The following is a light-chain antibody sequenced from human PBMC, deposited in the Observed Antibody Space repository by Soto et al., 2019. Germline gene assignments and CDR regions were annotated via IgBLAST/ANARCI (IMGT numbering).Light chain of an antibody. J-gene: IGLJ1*01. Sequence: QSALTQPASVSGSPGQSITIFCTGTSSDVGGYDYVSWYQQHPDKAPKLMIYEVTNRPSGVSNRFSGSKSGNTASLTISGLLAEDEADYYCTSYTNSFTYVFETGTKLTVL. CDR1: SSDVGGYDY. V-gene: IGLV2-14*01. CDR2: EVT. CDR3: TSYTNSFTYV.